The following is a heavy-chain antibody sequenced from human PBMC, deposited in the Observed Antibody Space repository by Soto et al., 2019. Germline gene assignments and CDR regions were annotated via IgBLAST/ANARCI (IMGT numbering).Heavy chain of an antibody. V-gene: IGHV4-30-4*01. CDR3: ARAPFSGSSPFDY. Sequence: PSETLSLTCTVSGGSMTGADYHWSWVRQPPGKGLEWIGYIYHSGTTNYNLSLRGRVTISIDTSKNQFSLKLTSVTAADTAVYYCARAPFSGSSPFDYWGHGALVTVYS. J-gene: IGHJ4*01. CDR2: IYHSGTT. CDR1: GGSMTGADYH. D-gene: IGHD1-26*01.